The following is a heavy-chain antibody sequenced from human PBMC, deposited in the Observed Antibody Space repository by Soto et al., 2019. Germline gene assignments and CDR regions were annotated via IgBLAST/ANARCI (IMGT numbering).Heavy chain of an antibody. CDR2: IYYSGST. Sequence: SETLSLTCTVSVASIRSGVYYWSWIRQHPGEGLEWIGYIYYSGSTSYNPSLKSRVTISVDTSKNQFSLKLSSVTDADAAVYYCARESKYDTSGYPPWFAPWGQGTLVTVSS. J-gene: IGHJ5*02. CDR1: VASIRSGVYY. D-gene: IGHD3-22*01. V-gene: IGHV4-31*03. CDR3: ARESKYDTSGYPPWFAP.